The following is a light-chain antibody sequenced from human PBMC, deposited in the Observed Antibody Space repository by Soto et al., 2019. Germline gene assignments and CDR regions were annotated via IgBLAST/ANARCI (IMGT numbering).Light chain of an antibody. CDR3: QQSYSTPRFT. J-gene: IGKJ3*01. CDR2: VTS. Sequence: DLQLTQSPSSLSASVGDRVTITCRTSQTINNLLNWYQQRPGKAPKLLIYVTSTLQGGVPPRFSGRGSGTNFTLTISSVQPEDFATYYCQQSYSTPRFTFGPGTKLDI. CDR1: QTINNL. V-gene: IGKV1-39*01.